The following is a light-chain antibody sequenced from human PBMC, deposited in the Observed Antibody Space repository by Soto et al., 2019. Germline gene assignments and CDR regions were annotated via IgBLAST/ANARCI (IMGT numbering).Light chain of an antibody. J-gene: IGKJ2*01. V-gene: IGKV3-15*01. Sequence: EIMMTPSPATLSVSPGESATLSCRSSQSVASDLAWYQPKPGQAPRLLIYGASTRATGIPARVSGSGSGTEFTLTISSLQSEDSAVYFCQQYNDWPLTFGQGTKVDIK. CDR2: GAS. CDR3: QQYNDWPLT. CDR1: QSVASD.